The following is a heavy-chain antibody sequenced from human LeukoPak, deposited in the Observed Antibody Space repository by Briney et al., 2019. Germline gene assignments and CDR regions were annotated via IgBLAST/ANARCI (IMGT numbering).Heavy chain of an antibody. CDR2: ISGSGGST. Sequence: GSLRVSCAASGFTFSSYAMSWVRQAPGKGLEWVSVISGSGGSTNYADSVKGRFTISRDNSKNTLYLQMNSLRGEDTAVYYCAKGGSGSYYIYYFDYWGQGTLVTVSS. J-gene: IGHJ4*02. V-gene: IGHV3-23*01. D-gene: IGHD3-10*01. CDR3: AKGGSGSYYIYYFDY. CDR1: GFTFSSYA.